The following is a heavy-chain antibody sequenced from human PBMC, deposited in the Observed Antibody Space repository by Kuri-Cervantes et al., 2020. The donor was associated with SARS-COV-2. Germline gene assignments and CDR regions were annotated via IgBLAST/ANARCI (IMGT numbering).Heavy chain of an antibody. CDR1: GYTFTGYY. CDR3: ARGMVRGLIQSYYYGMDV. Sequence: ASVKVSYKASGYTFTGYYMHWVRQAPGQGLEWMGWINPNSGGTNYAQKFQGWVTMTRDTSISTVYMELSRLRSDDTAVYYCARGMVRGLIQSYYYGMDVWGQGTTVTVSS. D-gene: IGHD3-10*01. J-gene: IGHJ6*02. CDR2: INPNSGGT. V-gene: IGHV1-2*04.